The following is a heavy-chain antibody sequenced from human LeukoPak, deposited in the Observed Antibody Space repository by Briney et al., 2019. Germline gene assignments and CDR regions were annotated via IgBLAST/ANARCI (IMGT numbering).Heavy chain of an antibody. Sequence: ASVTVSFKVSGYTLTELSLHWVRQAPGKGREGMGGFDPEDGETIYAQKFQGRVTMTEDTSTDTAYMELSSLRSEDTAVYYCATDGGIAAAGTNYWGQGTLVTVSS. CDR3: ATDGGIAAAGTNY. CDR1: GYTLTELS. J-gene: IGHJ4*02. D-gene: IGHD6-13*01. V-gene: IGHV1-24*01. CDR2: FDPEDGET.